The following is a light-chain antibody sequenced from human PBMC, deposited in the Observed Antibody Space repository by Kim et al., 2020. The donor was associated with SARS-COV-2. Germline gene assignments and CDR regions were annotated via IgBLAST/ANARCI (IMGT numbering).Light chain of an antibody. CDR2: GKH. CDR3: NSWDSTGKHPV. J-gene: IGLJ2*01. Sequence: SSELTQDPAVSVALGQTVRITCQGDSLRTYYGSWYQQKPGQAPVRVIYGKHNRPSGIPDRFSGSRSGNTASLTITGAQAEDEADYYCNSWDSTGKHPVFGGGTQLTVL. V-gene: IGLV3-19*02. CDR1: SLRTYY.